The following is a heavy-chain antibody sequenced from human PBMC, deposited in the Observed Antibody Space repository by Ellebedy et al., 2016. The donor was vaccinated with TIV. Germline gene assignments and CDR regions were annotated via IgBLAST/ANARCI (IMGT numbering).Heavy chain of an antibody. CDR1: GYTFTGHY. CDR3: ARILRTVTTTAIAFDI. CDR2: INPRTGDT. D-gene: IGHD4-17*01. V-gene: IGHV1-2*02. J-gene: IGHJ3*02. Sequence: ASVKVSCKASGYTFTGHYVHWVRQAPGQGLEWMGWINPRTGDTRYAQRFPGRVTMTRDTSISSVNIELSSLTSDDAAVYYCARILRTVTTTAIAFDIWGQGTMVAVSS.